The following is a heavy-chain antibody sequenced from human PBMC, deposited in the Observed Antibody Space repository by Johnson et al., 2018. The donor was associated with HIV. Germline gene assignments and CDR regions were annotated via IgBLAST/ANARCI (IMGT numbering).Heavy chain of an antibody. D-gene: IGHD5-18*01. CDR3: ARAYSYGAFDI. J-gene: IGHJ3*02. CDR1: GFTVSTNY. CDR2: IYSGDTT. Sequence: LLVESGGGLVQPGGSLRLSCASGFTVSTNYMSWVRQAPGKGLEWVSVIYSGDTTYYADSVKGRFTISRDNSKNTLYLQMNSLRAEDTAVYYCARAYSYGAFDIWGQGTMVTVSS. V-gene: IGHV3-66*01.